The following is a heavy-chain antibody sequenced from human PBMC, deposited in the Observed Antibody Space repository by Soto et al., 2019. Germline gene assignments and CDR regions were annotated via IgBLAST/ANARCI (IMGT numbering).Heavy chain of an antibody. CDR1: GDSISSGGYS. CDR2: IYHSGST. D-gene: IGHD4-17*01. V-gene: IGHV4-30-2*01. CDR3: ARGGKTVTTFDY. J-gene: IGHJ4*02. Sequence: SETLSLTCVISGDSISSGGYSWSWIRQPPGKGLEWIGYIYHSGSTYYNPSLKSRVTISVDRSKNQFSLKLSSVTAADTAVYYCARGGKTVTTFDYWGQGTLVTVSS.